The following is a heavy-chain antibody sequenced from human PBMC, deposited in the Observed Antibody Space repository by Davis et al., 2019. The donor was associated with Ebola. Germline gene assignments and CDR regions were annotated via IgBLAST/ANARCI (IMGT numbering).Heavy chain of an antibody. D-gene: IGHD4-11*01. V-gene: IGHV4-39*01. CDR3: AVTNYYFDY. J-gene: IGHJ4*02. CDR1: GGFISSSSYY. CDR2: IYYSGST. Sequence: MPSETLSLTCTVSGGFISSSSYYWGWIRQPPGKGLEWIGSIYYSGSTYYNPSLKSRVTISVDTSKNQFSLKLSSVTAADTAVYYCAVTNYYFDYWGQGTLVTVSS.